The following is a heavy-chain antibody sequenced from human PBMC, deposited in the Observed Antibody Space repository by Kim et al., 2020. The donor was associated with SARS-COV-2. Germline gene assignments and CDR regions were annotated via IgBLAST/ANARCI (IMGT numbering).Heavy chain of an antibody. D-gene: IGHD2-2*01. CDR2: VYPGGST. V-gene: IGHV3-53*01. CDR1: GFTVSSNC. Sequence: GGSLRLSCAASGFTVSSNCMNWVRQAPGKGLEWVSIVYPGGSTNYADSVVGGCNISTGNSTNTPLFQPTSRIGEDAAVNYCGRGTSVLCVWG. CDR3: GRGTSVLCV. J-gene: IGHJ6*01.